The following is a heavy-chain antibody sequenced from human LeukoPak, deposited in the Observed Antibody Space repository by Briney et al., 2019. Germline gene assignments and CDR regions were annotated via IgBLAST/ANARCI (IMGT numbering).Heavy chain of an antibody. D-gene: IGHD3-22*01. CDR3: ARDAIYYDSSETYAFDI. J-gene: IGHJ3*02. CDR1: GVSISSSNSY. Sequence: PSETLSLTCTVSGVSISSSNSYWGWIRQPPGKGLEWIGSIYYSGNTYYNASLKSQVSISIDTSKNQFSLKLSSVTAADTAVYYCARDAIYYDSSETYAFDIWGQGTMVTVSS. V-gene: IGHV4-39*07. CDR2: IYYSGNT.